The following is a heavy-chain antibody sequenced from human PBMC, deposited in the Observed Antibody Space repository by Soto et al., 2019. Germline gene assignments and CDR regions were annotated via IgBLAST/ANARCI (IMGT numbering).Heavy chain of an antibody. V-gene: IGHV3-23*01. J-gene: IGHJ4*02. CDR1: GFTFSRYV. CDR3: AKVSGDQLLSTFDY. CDR2: ISGSGGST. Sequence: EVQVLESGGGLVQPGGSLRLSCAGSGFTFSRYVMSWVRQAPGKGLEWVSAISGSGGSTYFADSAKGRFTIARDNSKNTLYLQMNRLRAEDTAVYYCAKVSGDQLLSTFDYWGQGTLVTVSS. D-gene: IGHD2-2*01.